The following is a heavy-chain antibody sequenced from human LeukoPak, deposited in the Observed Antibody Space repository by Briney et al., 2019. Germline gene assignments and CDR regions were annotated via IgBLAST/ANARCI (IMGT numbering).Heavy chain of an antibody. Sequence: SETLSLTCTVSGGSSSSYYWSWIRQTPGKGLEWIGYISYSGSTNYNPSLKSRVTISVDTSKNQFSLKLSSVTAADTAVYYCARGVPPPQFFYYYYMDVWGKGTTVTISS. J-gene: IGHJ6*03. D-gene: IGHD1-1*01. CDR3: ARGVPPPQFFYYYYMDV. V-gene: IGHV4-59*01. CDR1: GGSSSSYY. CDR2: ISYSGST.